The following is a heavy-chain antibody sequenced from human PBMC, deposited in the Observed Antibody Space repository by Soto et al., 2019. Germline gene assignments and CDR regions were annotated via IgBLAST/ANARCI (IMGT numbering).Heavy chain of an antibody. CDR2: IYYSGST. CDR3: ARGGRRSPAMDV. J-gene: IGHJ6*02. V-gene: IGHV4-31*03. CDR1: GGSISSGGYY. Sequence: QVQLQESGPGLVRSSQTLSLTCTVSGGSISSGGYYWSWIRQHPGKGLEWIGYIYYSGSTYYNPSLKSRVTISVDTSKNQFSLKLSSVTAADTAVYYCARGGRRSPAMDVWGQGTTVTVSS.